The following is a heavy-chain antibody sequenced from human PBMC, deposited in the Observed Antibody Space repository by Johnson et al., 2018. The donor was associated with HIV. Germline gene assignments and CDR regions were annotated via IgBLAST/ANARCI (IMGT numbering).Heavy chain of an antibody. D-gene: IGHD3-22*01. CDR3: ARDVYYYDSSEEGAFDI. V-gene: IGHV3-66*02. CDR2: IYSGGST. CDR1: GFTFSSYW. J-gene: IGHJ3*02. Sequence: VQLVESGGGLVQPGGSLRLSCAASGFTFSSYWMSWVRQAPGKGLEWVSVIYSGGSTYYADYVKGRFTISRDNSKNTLYLQMNSLRAEDTAVYYCARDVYYYDSSEEGAFDIWGQGTMVTVSS.